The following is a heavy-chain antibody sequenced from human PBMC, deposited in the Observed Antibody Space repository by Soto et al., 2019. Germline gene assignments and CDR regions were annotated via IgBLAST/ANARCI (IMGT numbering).Heavy chain of an antibody. V-gene: IGHV3-13*01. CDR1: GFIFSSYD. D-gene: IGHD3-3*01. J-gene: IGHJ6*02. CDR3: ARDHSPFRTYDFWSGYYTGIKNYGMDV. CDR2: IGTAGDT. Sequence: GGSLRLSCAASGFIFSSYDMHWVRQATGKGLEWVSAIGTAGDTYYPGSVKGRFTISRENAKNSLYLQMNSLGAEDTAVYYCARDHSPFRTYDFWSGYYTGIKNYGMDVWGQGTTVTVSS.